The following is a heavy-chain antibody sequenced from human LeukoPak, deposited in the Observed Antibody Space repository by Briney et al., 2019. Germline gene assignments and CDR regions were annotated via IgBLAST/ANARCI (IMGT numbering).Heavy chain of an antibody. D-gene: IGHD6-13*01. Sequence: SETLSLTCTVSGDSMRSYYWAWIRQSPGKGLEWIGHIYDTGSTNYNPSLKSRVTISGDTSKSQFSLKLSSLTAADTAVYYCARGGDSWFYWGQGTLVTVSS. J-gene: IGHJ4*02. CDR2: IYDTGST. CDR1: GDSMRSYY. CDR3: ARGGDSWFY. V-gene: IGHV4-59*01.